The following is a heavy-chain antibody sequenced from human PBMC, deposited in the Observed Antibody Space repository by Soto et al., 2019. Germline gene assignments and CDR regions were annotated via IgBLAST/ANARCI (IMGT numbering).Heavy chain of an antibody. J-gene: IGHJ6*02. CDR3: ARVSTVNRYYYYYGMDV. CDR1: GGSFSGYY. Sequence: SETLSLTCAVYGGSFSGYYWSWIRQPPGKGLEWIGEINHSGSTNYNPSLKSRVTISVDTSKNQFSLKLSSVTAADTAVYYCARVSTVNRYYYYYGMDVWGQGTTVTVSS. CDR2: INHSGST. V-gene: IGHV4-34*01. D-gene: IGHD4-4*01.